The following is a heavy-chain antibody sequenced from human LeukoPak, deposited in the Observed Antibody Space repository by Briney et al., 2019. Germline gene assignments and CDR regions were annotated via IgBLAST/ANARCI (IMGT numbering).Heavy chain of an antibody. J-gene: IGHJ4*02. V-gene: IGHV3-23*01. CDR1: GFSFSSYA. CDR3: ARQGSEIDY. Sequence: GGSLRLSCAASGFSFSSYAMSWVRQAPGKGLEWVSAIRDSGGSTYYADSVKGRFTVSRDNAENSLYLQMNSLRAEDTAMYYCARQGSEIDYWGQGTLVTVSS. CDR2: IRDSGGST.